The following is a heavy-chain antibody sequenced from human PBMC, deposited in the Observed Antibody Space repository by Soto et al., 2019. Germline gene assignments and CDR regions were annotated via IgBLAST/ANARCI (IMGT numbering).Heavy chain of an antibody. CDR3: ARMSIMTTVTGDAFDI. V-gene: IGHV1-46*01. D-gene: IGHD4-17*01. CDR1: GYTFTSYY. CDR2: INPSGGST. J-gene: IGHJ3*02. Sequence: ASVKVSCKASGYTFTSYYMHWVRQAPGQGLEWMGIINPSGGSTSYAQKFQGRVTMTRDTSTSTVYMELSSLRSEDTAVYCCARMSIMTTVTGDAFDIWGQGTMVTVSS.